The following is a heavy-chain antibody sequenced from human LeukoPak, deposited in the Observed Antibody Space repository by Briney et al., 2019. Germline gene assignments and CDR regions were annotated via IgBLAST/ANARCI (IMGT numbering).Heavy chain of an antibody. CDR1: GFTFGSYG. D-gene: IGHD4-23*01. J-gene: IGHJ4*02. CDR3: ARPLGDYGGLDY. Sequence: PGGSLRLSCAASGFTFGSYGMHWVRQAPGKGLEWVAVIWYDGSNKYYADSVKGRFTISRDNSKNTLYLQMNSLRAEDTAVYYCARPLGDYGGLDYWGQGTLVTVSS. CDR2: IWYDGSNK. V-gene: IGHV3-33*01.